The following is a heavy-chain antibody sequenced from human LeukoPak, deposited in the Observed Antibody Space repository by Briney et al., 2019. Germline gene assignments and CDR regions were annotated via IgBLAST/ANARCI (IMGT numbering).Heavy chain of an antibody. CDR2: IISNGEST. CDR3: VKSASTWYLFDY. Sequence: GGSLRLSCSASGFTFSGYAMHWVRQAPGKGLEYVSAIISNGESTYYSDSVKDRFTTSRDNSKNTLYLQMSSLRPEDTAVYYCVKSASTWYLFDYWGQGTLVTVSS. CDR1: GFTFSGYA. V-gene: IGHV3-64*03. D-gene: IGHD6-13*01. J-gene: IGHJ4*02.